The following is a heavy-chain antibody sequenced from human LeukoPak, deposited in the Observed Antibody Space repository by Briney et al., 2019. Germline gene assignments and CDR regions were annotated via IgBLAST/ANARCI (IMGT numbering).Heavy chain of an antibody. Sequence: GGSLRLSCAASGFRFNTLWMSWVRQAPGKGLEWVANINEGGSADYYADSVKGRFTISRDNAKNSLHLQMNSLRAEDTAVYYCATTVTTRWVYWGQGTLVTVSS. CDR1: GFRFNTLW. CDR2: INEGGSAD. J-gene: IGHJ4*02. V-gene: IGHV3-7*01. CDR3: ATTVTTRWVY. D-gene: IGHD4-17*01.